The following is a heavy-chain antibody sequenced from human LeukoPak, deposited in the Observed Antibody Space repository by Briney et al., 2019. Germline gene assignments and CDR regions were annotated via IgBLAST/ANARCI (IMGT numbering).Heavy chain of an antibody. CDR3: AREYCSSTSCSLVDY. CDR1: GFTFSRYW. CDR2: IKQDGSEK. Sequence: PGGSLRLSCAASGFTFSRYWVSWVRQAPGKGLEWVANIKQDGSEKYYMDSVKGRFTISRDNAKNSLYLQMNSLRAEDTAVYYCAREYCSSTSCSLVDYWGQGTLVTVSS. V-gene: IGHV3-7*01. D-gene: IGHD2-2*01. J-gene: IGHJ4*02.